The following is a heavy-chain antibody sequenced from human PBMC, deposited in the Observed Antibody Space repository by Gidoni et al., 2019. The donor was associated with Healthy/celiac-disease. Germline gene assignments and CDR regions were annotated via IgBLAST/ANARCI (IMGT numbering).Heavy chain of an antibody. D-gene: IGHD5-12*01. CDR3: ARGLRSGYAFTDYYFDY. CDR2: IYYSGST. J-gene: IGHJ4*02. V-gene: IGHV4-59*02. Sequence: QVQLQESGPGLVKPSETLSLTCPVPGGSVSSYYWSWIRPPPGKGLEWIGYIYYSGSTNYNPSLKSRVTISVDTSKNQFSLKLSSVTAADTAVYYCARGLRSGYAFTDYYFDYWGQGTLVTVSS. CDR1: GGSVSSYY.